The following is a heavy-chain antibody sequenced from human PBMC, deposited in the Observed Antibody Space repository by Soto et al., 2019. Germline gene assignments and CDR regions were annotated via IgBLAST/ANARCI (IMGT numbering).Heavy chain of an antibody. Sequence: EVQLLESGGGLVQPGGSLRLSCAASGFTFNNYAMTWVRQAPGKGLEWVSAISGGGDTTSYADSVKGRFTVSRDGSKNTPYQQMRSLRAEHTALYYCAKGRGGSGSLTPRVDFWGQGTLVTVSS. CDR3: AKGRGGSGSLTPRVDF. D-gene: IGHD3-10*01. J-gene: IGHJ4*02. V-gene: IGHV3-23*01. CDR1: GFTFNNYA. CDR2: ISGGGDTT.